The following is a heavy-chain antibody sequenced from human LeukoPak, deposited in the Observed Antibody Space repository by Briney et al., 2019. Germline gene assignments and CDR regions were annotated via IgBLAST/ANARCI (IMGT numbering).Heavy chain of an antibody. CDR1: GNTFTSYY. Sequence: ASVKVSCKASGNTFTSYYMHRVRQAPGQGLEWMGIINPSGGSTSYAQKFQGRVTMTRDTSTSTVYMELSSLRSEDTAVYYCARTYYYDSAAPGELLNIWGQGTMVTVSS. V-gene: IGHV1-46*01. CDR3: ARTYYYDSAAPGELLNI. CDR2: INPSGGST. D-gene: IGHD3-22*01. J-gene: IGHJ3*02.